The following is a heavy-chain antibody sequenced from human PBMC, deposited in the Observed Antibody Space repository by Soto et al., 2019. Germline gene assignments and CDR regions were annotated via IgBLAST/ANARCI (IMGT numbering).Heavy chain of an antibody. V-gene: IGHV4-30-4*01. J-gene: IGHJ4*02. D-gene: IGHD5-12*01. CDR3: ARLSGYDPAGAADK. Sequence: QVQLQESGPGLVKASQTLSLTCTLSGASVSSAEHYWSWIRQPPGKGLEWIGYTYYSGGSYYNASLQRRVSSSVDTSQNQCSLKLTSVTAADTAVYYCARLSGYDPAGAADKWGPGILVSVSS. CDR2: TYYSGGS. CDR1: GASVSSAEHY.